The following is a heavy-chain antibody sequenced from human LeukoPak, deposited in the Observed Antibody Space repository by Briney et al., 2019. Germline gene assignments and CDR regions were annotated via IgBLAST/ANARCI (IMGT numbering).Heavy chain of an antibody. CDR3: ARGFGGSGWFASYGMDV. CDR2: ISYDGSNK. V-gene: IGHV3-30-3*01. D-gene: IGHD6-19*01. Sequence: GRSLRLSCAASGFTFSSYAMHWVRQAPGKGLEWVAVISYDGSNKYYADSVKGRFTISRDNSKKTVYLQMNSLRAEDTAVYYCARGFGGSGWFASYGMDVWGQGPTVTVSS. CDR1: GFTFSSYA. J-gene: IGHJ6*02.